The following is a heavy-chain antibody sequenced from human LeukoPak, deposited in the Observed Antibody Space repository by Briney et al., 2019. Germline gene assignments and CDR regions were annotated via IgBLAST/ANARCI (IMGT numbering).Heavy chain of an antibody. CDR1: GFTFSSYS. V-gene: IGHV3-48*01. J-gene: IGHJ4*02. CDR2: ISSSSSTI. D-gene: IGHD6-19*01. Sequence: GGSLRLSCAASGFTFSSYSMNWVRQAPGKGLEWVSYISSSSSTIYYADSVKGRFTISRDNAKNSLYLQMNSLRAEDTAVYYCARDHLVAVAGTFGYWGQGTLVTVSS. CDR3: ARDHLVAVAGTFGY.